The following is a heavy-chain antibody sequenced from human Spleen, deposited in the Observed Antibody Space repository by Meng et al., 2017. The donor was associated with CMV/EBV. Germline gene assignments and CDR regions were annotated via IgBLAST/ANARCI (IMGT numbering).Heavy chain of an antibody. CDR2: IYHSGST. D-gene: IGHD3-3*01. Sequence: AVSRGAVNRDSYYYSWIRQPPGKGLEWIAYIYHSGSTNYNPSLYSRVTISADTSKNQFSLELRSVTAADTAVYFCARSGFYEFFDHWGQGALVTVSS. J-gene: IGHJ4*02. CDR3: ARSGFYEFFDH. CDR1: RGAVNRDSYY. V-gene: IGHV4-61*01.